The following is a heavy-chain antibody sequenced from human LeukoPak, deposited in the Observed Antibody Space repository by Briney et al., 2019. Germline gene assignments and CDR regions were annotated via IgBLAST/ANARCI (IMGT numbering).Heavy chain of an antibody. J-gene: IGHJ4*02. CDR3: AKQIAAVNIAF. V-gene: IGHV3-23*01. D-gene: IGHD6-13*01. CDR2: ISAGGDYT. Sequence: GGSLRLSCAASGFTFSNFGMHWVRQAPGKGLEWVSGISAGGDYTYWADSVKGRFTISRDNSKNTLSLQMSSPRAEDTAVYYCAKQIAAVNIAFWGQGTLVTVSS. CDR1: GFTFSNFG.